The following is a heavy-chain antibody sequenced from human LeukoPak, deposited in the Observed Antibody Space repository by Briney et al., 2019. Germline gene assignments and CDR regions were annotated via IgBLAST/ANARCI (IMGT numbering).Heavy chain of an antibody. CDR1: GFTFSSYA. Sequence: GGSLRLSCAASGFTFSSYAMSWVRQAPGKGLEWVSTISGSGSSTDYAVPVKGRFTISRDKSKNTLYLQMNSLRPEDTAVYYCASSGRGLRWGGIEYWGQGTLVTVSS. J-gene: IGHJ4*02. D-gene: IGHD4-23*01. V-gene: IGHV3-23*01. CDR3: ASSGRGLRWGGIEY. CDR2: ISGSGSST.